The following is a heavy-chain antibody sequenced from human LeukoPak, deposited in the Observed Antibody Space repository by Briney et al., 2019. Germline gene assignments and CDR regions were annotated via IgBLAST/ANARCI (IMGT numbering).Heavy chain of an antibody. CDR1: VFTFSTYN. V-gene: IGHV3-21*04. D-gene: IGHD1-26*01. CDR2: ITSSSRYT. J-gene: IGHJ6*03. CDR3: AKDDSGSYYPYYYYMDV. Sequence: GGSLRLSCAASVFTFSTYNMNWVRQAPGKGLEWGSSITSSSRYTFYADSVKGRFPIPRDNAKNSLYLQMNSLRAEDTPVYYCAKDDSGSYYPYYYYMDVWGKGTTVTISS.